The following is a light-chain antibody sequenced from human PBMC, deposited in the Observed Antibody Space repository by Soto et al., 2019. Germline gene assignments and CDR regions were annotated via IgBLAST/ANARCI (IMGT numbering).Light chain of an antibody. CDR3: QHYNSYSEA. Sequence: DIQMTQSPSTLSASVGDRVTITCRASQSISSWLAWYQQKPGKAPKLLIFDASSLEGGVPSRFSGSGSGTESTLNISSLQPDDFATYYCQHYNSYSEAFGQGTKVDIK. J-gene: IGKJ1*01. V-gene: IGKV1-5*01. CDR2: DAS. CDR1: QSISSW.